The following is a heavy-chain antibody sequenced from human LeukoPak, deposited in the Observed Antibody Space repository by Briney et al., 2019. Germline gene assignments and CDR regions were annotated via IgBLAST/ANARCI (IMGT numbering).Heavy chain of an antibody. CDR2: INQEGSEK. D-gene: IGHD6-13*01. J-gene: IGHJ5*02. CDR3: ARDRSNVAAAGGWFDP. Sequence: GGSLRLSCVASGFTFNKYWMSWVRQSAGKGLEWLANINQEGSEKIYVDSVKGRFTISRDNAKNSLYLQMNSLRAEDTAVYYCARDRSNVAAAGGWFDPWGQGTLVTVSS. V-gene: IGHV3-7*01. CDR1: GFTFNKYW.